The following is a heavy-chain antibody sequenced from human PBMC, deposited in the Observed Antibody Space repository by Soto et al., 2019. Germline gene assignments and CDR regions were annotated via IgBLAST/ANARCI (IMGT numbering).Heavy chain of an antibody. CDR3: AREYYYGSGPWY. CDR1: GGSISSGGYS. CDR2: IYHSGST. V-gene: IGHV4-30-2*01. J-gene: IGHJ4*02. Sequence: SETLSLTCAVSGGSISSGGYSWSWIRQPPGKGLEWIGYIYHSGSTYYNPSLKSRVTISVDRSKNQFSLRSDDTAVYYCAREYYYGSGPWYWGQGTLVTVSS. D-gene: IGHD3-10*01.